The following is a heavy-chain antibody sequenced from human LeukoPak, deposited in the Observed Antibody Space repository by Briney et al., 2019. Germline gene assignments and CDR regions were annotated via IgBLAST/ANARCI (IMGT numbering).Heavy chain of an antibody. CDR2: TSGYNGDT. D-gene: IGHD3-10*01. V-gene: IGHV1-18*01. CDR3: ARQKGYGSGSYFLDYMDV. CDR1: GYIFTSYG. Sequence: ASVKVSCKASGYIFTSYGISWARQAPGQGLEWIGWTSGYNGDTNYAQKFQGRVTMTTDTSTSTAYMELRSLRSDDAAVFYCARQKGYGSGSYFLDYMDVWGKGTTVIVSS. J-gene: IGHJ6*03.